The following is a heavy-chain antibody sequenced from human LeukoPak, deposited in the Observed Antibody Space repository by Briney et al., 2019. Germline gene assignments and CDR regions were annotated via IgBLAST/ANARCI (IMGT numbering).Heavy chain of an antibody. CDR3: AKFSSSSPADFDY. D-gene: IGHD6-6*01. J-gene: IGHJ4*02. CDR1: GFTFSSYS. CDR2: ISGSGGST. V-gene: IGHV3-23*01. Sequence: GGSLRLSCAASGFTFSSYSMNWVRHAPGKGLEWVSAISGSGGSTYYADSVKGRFTISRDNSKNTLYLQMNSLRAEDTAVYYCAKFSSSSPADFDYWGQGTLVTVSS.